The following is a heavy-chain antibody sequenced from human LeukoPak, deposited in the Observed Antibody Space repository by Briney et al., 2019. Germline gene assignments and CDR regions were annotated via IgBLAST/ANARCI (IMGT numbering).Heavy chain of an antibody. CDR1: GFTFSDYY. V-gene: IGHV3-11*06. CDR3: ARDKAVWFGEYVGSYYFDY. Sequence: PGGSLRLSCSASGFTFSDYYMSWIRQAPGRGPEWVSYISSSSSYTDYADSVKGRFTISRDNAKNSLYLQMNSLRAEDTAVYYCARDKAVWFGEYVGSYYFDYWGQGTLVTVSS. D-gene: IGHD3-10*01. CDR2: ISSSSSYT. J-gene: IGHJ4*02.